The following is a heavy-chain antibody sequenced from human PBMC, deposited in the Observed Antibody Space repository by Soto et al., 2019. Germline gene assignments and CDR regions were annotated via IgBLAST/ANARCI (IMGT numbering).Heavy chain of an antibody. V-gene: IGHV1-46*01. D-gene: IGHD6-6*01. J-gene: IGHJ5*02. CDR2: INPFDDST. CDR1: GYTFTSYY. CDR3: ARSIAARPKYNWFDP. Sequence: ASVKVSCKASGYTFTSYYIHWVRQAPGQGLEWMGVINPFDDSTIYAQRFQGRVTMTTDASTSTAYMELSSLRSEDTAVYYCARSIAARPKYNWFDPWGQGTLVTVSS.